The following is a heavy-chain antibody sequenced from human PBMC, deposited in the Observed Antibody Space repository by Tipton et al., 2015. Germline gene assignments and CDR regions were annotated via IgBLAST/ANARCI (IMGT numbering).Heavy chain of an antibody. CDR3: ARARGRHGGLFDS. D-gene: IGHD4-23*01. V-gene: IGHV4-38-2*01. Sequence: TLSLTCDVSGYSISSGYYWGWIRQPPGKGLEWIGSIFHRGSTNYNPSLKSRVTISVDTSKTQFSLKMSSVTASDTAVYYCARARGRHGGLFDSWGQGILVTVSS. J-gene: IGHJ4*02. CDR2: IFHRGST. CDR1: GYSISSGYY.